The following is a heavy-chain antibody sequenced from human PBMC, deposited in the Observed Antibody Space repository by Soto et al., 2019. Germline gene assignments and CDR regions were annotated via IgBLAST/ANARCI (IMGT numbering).Heavy chain of an antibody. D-gene: IGHD3-3*01. CDR1: GASISSNDYY. CDR3: ASQSSTTTFAV. V-gene: IGHV4-39*01. CDR2: LHYSGST. J-gene: IGHJ4*01. Sequence: LSLTCAVSGASISSNDYYWGWVRQPPGKWLEWMGSLHYSGSTYYNPSLKSRVTISVDTSXXXFXXXVXSXXAADTAVYFCASQSSTTTFAVWGHGPLDTLSS.